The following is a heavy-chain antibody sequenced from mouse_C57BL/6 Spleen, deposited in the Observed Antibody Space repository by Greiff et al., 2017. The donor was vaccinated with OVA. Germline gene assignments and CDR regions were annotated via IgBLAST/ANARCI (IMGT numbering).Heavy chain of an antibody. CDR3: AMIYAGLMDY. CDR2: ISSGSSTI. Sequence: DVMLVESGGGLVKPGGSLKLSCAASGFTFSDYGMHWVRQAPEQGLEWVAYISSGSSTIYYADTVKGRFTLSRDNAKNTLFLQMTSLRSEDTAVYYCAMIYAGLMDYWGQGTSVTVSS. CDR1: GFTFSDYG. D-gene: IGHD2-3*01. J-gene: IGHJ4*01. V-gene: IGHV5-17*01.